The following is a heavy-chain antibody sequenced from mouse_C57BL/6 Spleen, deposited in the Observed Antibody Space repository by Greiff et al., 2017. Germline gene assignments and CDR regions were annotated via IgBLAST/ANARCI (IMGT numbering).Heavy chain of an antibody. CDR1: GYAFSSSG. V-gene: IGHV1-82*01. CDR3: ARSGSSPAWFAY. D-gene: IGHD1-1*01. Sequence: QVQLKESGPELVKPGASVKISCKASGYAFSSSGMNWVKQRPGRGLGWIGRLYPGDGDPNYNGKFKGKATLTADKATSTAYMQLSSLTSEDSAFYFCARSGSSPAWFAYWGQGTLVTVSA. CDR2: LYPGDGDP. J-gene: IGHJ3*01.